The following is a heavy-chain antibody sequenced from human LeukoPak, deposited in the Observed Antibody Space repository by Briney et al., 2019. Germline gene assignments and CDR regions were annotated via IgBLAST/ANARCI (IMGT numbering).Heavy chain of an antibody. V-gene: IGHV1-46*01. CDR2: IDPSGDTT. CDR3: ARGGVLKILEH. Sequence: ASVKVSCMASGFIFTSYYMHGVRQAPGQGHEWMGMIDPSGDTTRYAQKFQGRVTMTRDMSTSTVYMELSSLRSEDTAVYYCARGGVLKILEHWGQGTLVTVSS. D-gene: IGHD2-8*01. J-gene: IGHJ4*02. CDR1: GFIFTSYY.